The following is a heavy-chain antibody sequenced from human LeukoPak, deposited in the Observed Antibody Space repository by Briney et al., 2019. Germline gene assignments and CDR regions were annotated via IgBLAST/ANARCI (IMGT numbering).Heavy chain of an antibody. CDR2: IFYSGST. J-gene: IGHJ5*02. CDR3: ASDRAPWSGGDDNDNCFDP. CDR1: GASISSGRYY. Sequence: SRSPASTVSGASISSGRYYWNWIRQHPWKGLEWFGYIFYSGSTYYNPSLKTRFPISLDTSENQFSLKLNSVPVADTAVYYCASDRAPWSGGDDNDNCFDPWGQGTLVTVSS. D-gene: IGHD3-3*01. V-gene: IGHV4-31*03.